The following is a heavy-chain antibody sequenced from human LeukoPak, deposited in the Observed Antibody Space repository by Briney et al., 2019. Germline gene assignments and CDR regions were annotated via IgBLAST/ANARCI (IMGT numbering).Heavy chain of an antibody. D-gene: IGHD2-15*01. J-gene: IGHJ4*02. CDR1: GYTFTTYS. V-gene: IGHV1-18*01. CDR2: ISAYNGNT. Sequence: GASVKVSCKASGYTFTTYSINWVRQAPGQGLEWMGWISAYNGNTNYAQRLQGRVTMTADTSTSTAYMELRSLRSDDTAVYYCAREEGGSCPSCTHYPNEGTFFDYWGQGTLVTVSS. CDR3: AREEGGSCPSCTHYPNEGTFFDY.